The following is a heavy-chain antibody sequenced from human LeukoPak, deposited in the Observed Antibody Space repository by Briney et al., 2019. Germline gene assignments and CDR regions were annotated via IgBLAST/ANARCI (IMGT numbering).Heavy chain of an antibody. CDR3: LSGDRDAFDI. V-gene: IGHV4-34*01. J-gene: IGHJ3*02. CDR2: INHSGST. D-gene: IGHD2-15*01. CDR1: GGSFSGYY. Sequence: SETLSLTCAVYGGSFSGYYWSWIRQPPGKGLEWIGEINHSGSTNYNASLKSRVTISVDTSKNQFSLKLSSVTAADTAVYYCLSGDRDAFDIWGQGTMVTVSS.